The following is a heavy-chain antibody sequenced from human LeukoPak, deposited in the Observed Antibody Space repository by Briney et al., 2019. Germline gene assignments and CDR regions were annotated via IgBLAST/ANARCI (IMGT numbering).Heavy chain of an antibody. J-gene: IGHJ4*02. CDR1: GFTFSSYS. CDR3: ARALGAYGYGSFDY. CDR2: ISSTSAI. Sequence: GGSLRLSCEAPGFTFSSYSMNWVRQAPGKGLGWVSYISSTSAIYHTDSVKGRFSISRDNAKNSLYLQMNSLRDEDTALYYCARALGAYGYGSFDYWGQGTLVTVSS. V-gene: IGHV3-48*02. D-gene: IGHD5-18*01.